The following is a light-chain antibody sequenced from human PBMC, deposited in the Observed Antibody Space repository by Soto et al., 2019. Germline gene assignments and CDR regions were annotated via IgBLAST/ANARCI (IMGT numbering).Light chain of an antibody. CDR1: SGSVSTSYY. J-gene: IGLJ3*02. V-gene: IGLV8-61*01. CDR3: VLYMGSGIWV. CDR2: STN. Sequence: QAVVTQEPSFSVSPGGTVTLTCGLSSGSVSTSYYPSWYQQTPGQAPRTLIYSTNTRSSGVPDRFSGSILGNKAALTITGVQADDESDYYCVLYMGSGIWVFGGGTKVTVL.